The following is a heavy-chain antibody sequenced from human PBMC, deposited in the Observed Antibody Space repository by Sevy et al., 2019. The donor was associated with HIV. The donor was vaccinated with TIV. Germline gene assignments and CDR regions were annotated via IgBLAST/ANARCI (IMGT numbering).Heavy chain of an antibody. CDR2: IQSKADGGTI. Sequence: GGSLRLSCAASGFTFSYAWMNWVRQAPGKGLEWVGRIQSKADGGTIDYAAPVKGRFTISRDDSQNTLYLQMNSLKTEDTAVYYCSTDPIILLLVTNGMDVWGQRTTVTVSS. J-gene: IGHJ6*02. V-gene: IGHV3-15*01. CDR3: STDPIILLLVTNGMDV. D-gene: IGHD2-8*02. CDR1: GFTFSYAW.